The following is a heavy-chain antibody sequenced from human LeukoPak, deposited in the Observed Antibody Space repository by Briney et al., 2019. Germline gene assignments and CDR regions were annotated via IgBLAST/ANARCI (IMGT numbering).Heavy chain of an antibody. Sequence: GASVKVSCKASGYTFTSYGISWVRQAPGQGLEWMGWISAYNGNTNYAQKLQGRVTMTADTSTSTAYMELRSLRSDDTAVYYCARVYGIAAAGEGAYWGQGTLVTVSS. CDR3: ARVYGIAAAGEGAY. V-gene: IGHV1-18*01. CDR1: GYTFTSYG. CDR2: ISAYNGNT. D-gene: IGHD6-13*01. J-gene: IGHJ4*02.